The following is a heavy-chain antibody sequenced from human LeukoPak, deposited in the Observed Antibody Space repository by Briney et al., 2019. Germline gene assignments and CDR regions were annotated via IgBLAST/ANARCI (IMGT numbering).Heavy chain of an antibody. J-gene: IGHJ4*02. CDR2: IYWDDDK. CDR3: AHRASGSYEGVFDY. Sequence: SGPTLVKPTPTLTLTCTFSGFSLTTNGMGVGWIRQPPGKALEWLALIYWDDDKRYSPSLKSRLTITKDTSTNQVVLTMTNMDPVDTATYYCAHRASGSYEGVFDYWGQGTLVTVSS. CDR1: GFSLTTNGMG. D-gene: IGHD3-10*01. V-gene: IGHV2-5*02.